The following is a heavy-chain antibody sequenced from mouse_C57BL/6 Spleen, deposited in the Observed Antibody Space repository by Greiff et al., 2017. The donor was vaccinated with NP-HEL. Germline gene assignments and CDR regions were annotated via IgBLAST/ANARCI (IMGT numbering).Heavy chain of an antibody. CDR2: IDPANGNT. CDR1: GFNFKNTY. D-gene: IGHD1-1*01. V-gene: IGHV14-3*01. Sequence: EVQLVESVAELVRPGASVKLSCTASGFNFKNTYMHWVKQWPEQGLEWIGRIDPANGNTKYAPKFQGKSTITADTSSNTAYLQLSSLTAEDTAIYYCAREGSSSFDYWGQGTTLTVSS. CDR3: AREGSSSFDY. J-gene: IGHJ2*01.